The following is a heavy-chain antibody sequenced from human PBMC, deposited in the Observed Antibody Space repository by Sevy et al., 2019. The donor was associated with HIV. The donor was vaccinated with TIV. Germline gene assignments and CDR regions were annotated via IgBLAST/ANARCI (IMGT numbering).Heavy chain of an antibody. CDR2: ISSDAVVK. CDR3: ARERGDSRRKGAPLDY. J-gene: IGHJ4*02. D-gene: IGHD6-6*01. V-gene: IGHV3-30*04. Sequence: GGSLRLSCATSGFTFSSYAMHWVRQAPGKGLETVAVISSDAVVKFYADSVKGRFTISRDNTRSTLDLQVNSLRDEDRAVYYCARERGDSRRKGAPLDYWGQGTRVTVSS. CDR1: GFTFSSYA.